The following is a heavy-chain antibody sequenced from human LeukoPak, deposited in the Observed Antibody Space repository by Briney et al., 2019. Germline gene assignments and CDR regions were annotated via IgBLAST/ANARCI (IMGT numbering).Heavy chain of an antibody. CDR1: GGSISSYY. V-gene: IGHV4-59*01. J-gene: IGHJ4*02. CDR3: ARGPPRRGFDY. D-gene: IGHD3-10*01. CDR2: IYYSGST. Sequence: SETLSLTCTVSGGSISSYYWSWIRQPPGKGLEWIGYIYYSGSTNYNPSLKSRVTISVDTSKNQFSLKLSSVTAADTAVYYCARGPPRRGFDYWGQGTPVTVSS.